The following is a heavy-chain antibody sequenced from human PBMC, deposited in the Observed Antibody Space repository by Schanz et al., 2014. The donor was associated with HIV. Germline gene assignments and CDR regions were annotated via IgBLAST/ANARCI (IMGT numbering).Heavy chain of an antibody. CDR3: ARGLVT. D-gene: IGHD2-21*02. V-gene: IGHV3-33*01. CDR2: IWSDGRNK. J-gene: IGHJ4*02. CDR1: GFSFNNYA. Sequence: QVQLVESGGGVVQPGRSLRLSCAASGFSFNNYAMHWVRQAPGKGLEWVAIIWSDGRNKNYADSVKGRFTISRDNAKNTLHLQMNSLRVEDTAVYFCARGLVTWGQGTLVTVSS.